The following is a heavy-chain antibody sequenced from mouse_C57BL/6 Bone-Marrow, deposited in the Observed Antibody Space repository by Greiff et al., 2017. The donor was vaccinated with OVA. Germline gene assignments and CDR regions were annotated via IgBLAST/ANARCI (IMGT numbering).Heavy chain of an antibody. CDR1: GFTFSDFY. D-gene: IGHD2-4*01. V-gene: IGHV7-1*01. CDR3: ARDEDYDVRSLDY. CDR2: SRNKANDYTT. J-gene: IGHJ2*01. Sequence: EVNVVESGGGLVQSGRSLRLSCATSGFTFSDFYMEWVRQAPGKGLEWIAASRNKANDYTTEYSASVKGRFIVSRDTSQSILYLQMNALRAEDTAIYYCARDEDYDVRSLDYWGQGTTLTVSS.